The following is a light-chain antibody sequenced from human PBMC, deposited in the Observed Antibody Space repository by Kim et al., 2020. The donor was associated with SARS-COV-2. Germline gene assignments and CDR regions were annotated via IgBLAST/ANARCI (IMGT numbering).Light chain of an antibody. CDR1: RWCGNV. CDR2: ETA. Sequence: PGEKAPLPFGARRWCGNVLAWFTQKPGPAPHLLIFETANRDPCIPARFSGRGAGNGFTLTISSPGPEDFAVYYCQQRYDGPPPFGGGAKGEI. J-gene: IGKJ4*01. CDR3: QQRYDGPPP. V-gene: IGKV3-11*01.